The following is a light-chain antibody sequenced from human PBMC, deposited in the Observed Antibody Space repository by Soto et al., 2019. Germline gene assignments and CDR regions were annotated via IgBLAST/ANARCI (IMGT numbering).Light chain of an antibody. CDR2: KAS. J-gene: IGKJ2*01. CDR1: QTIYNW. V-gene: IGKV1-5*03. CDR3: QHYNSYPYT. Sequence: DIQMTQSPSTLSASVGDRVTITCRASQTIYNWLAWYQQRPGKAPNLLIYKASSLESGVSSRFSGSGFGTEFTLTISSLQPDEFATYYCQHYNSYPYTFGQGTKLEIK.